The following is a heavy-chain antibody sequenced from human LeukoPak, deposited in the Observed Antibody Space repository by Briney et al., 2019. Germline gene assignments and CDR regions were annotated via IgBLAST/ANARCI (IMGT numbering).Heavy chain of an antibody. CDR2: ISYDGSNK. V-gene: IGHV3-30*18. Sequence: GGSLRLSCAASAFTFSNYGMHWVRQAPGKGLEWMAVISYDGSNKYYADSVKGRFTISRDNSKNTLYLQMNSLRAEDTAVYYCAKDQKAGLGSFKYYFDYWGQGTLVSVPS. CDR3: AKDQKAGLGSFKYYFDY. D-gene: IGHD3-10*01. CDR1: AFTFSNYG. J-gene: IGHJ4*02.